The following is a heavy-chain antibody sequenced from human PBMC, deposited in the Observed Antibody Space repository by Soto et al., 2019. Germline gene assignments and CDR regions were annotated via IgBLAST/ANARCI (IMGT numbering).Heavy chain of an antibody. CDR1: GGTFSSYA. CDR3: ARGVGYSGSYYGSYYYGMDV. D-gene: IGHD1-26*01. CDR2: IIPIFGTA. V-gene: IGHV1-69*13. J-gene: IGHJ6*02. Sequence: SVKVSCKASGGTFSSYAISWVRQAPGQGLEWMGGIIPIFGTANYAQKFQGRVTITADESTSTAYMELSSLRSEDTAVYYCARGVGYSGSYYGSYYYGMDVWGQGTTVTVS.